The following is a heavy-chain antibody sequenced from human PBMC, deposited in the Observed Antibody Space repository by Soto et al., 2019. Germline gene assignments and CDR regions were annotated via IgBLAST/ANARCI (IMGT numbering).Heavy chain of an antibody. D-gene: IGHD3-16*01. CDR3: ARVMGYFDY. CDR2: IYHSGST. CDR1: GYSISSGYY. V-gene: IGHV4-38-2*01. J-gene: IGHJ4*02. Sequence: SETLSLTCAVSGYSISSGYYWGWIRQPPGKGLEWIGSIYHSGSTYYNPSLKSRVTISVDTSKNQFSLKVRFVTAADTAVYYCARVMGYFDYWGQGTLVTVSP.